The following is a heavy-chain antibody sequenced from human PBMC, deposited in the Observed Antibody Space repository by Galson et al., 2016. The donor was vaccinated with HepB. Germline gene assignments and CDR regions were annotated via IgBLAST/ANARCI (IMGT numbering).Heavy chain of an antibody. CDR3: ATEDFDY. J-gene: IGHJ4*02. V-gene: IGHV1-24*01. Sequence: SVKVSCKVSGYGLTELAMHWVRQAPGKGLEWTGHFDPEDGERFYAQKFQGRVTMTADTSADTAYMELSSLRSEDTAIYYCATEDFDYWGQGTLVSVSS. CDR1: GYGLTELA. CDR2: FDPEDGER. D-gene: IGHD3-3*01.